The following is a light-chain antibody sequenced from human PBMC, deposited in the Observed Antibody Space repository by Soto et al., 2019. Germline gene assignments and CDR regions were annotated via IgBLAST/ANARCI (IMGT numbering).Light chain of an antibody. V-gene: IGKV1-5*01. CDR1: HNIRNL. CDR3: QQYHTYAT. Sequence: DIHLTQSPSTLAAAVGDSVTITCRASHNIRNLLAWYQQKPGKATKPLIYDASTLKTGVPSRFSGSGSGSEFNFTITGLQPDDFATYFCQQYHTYATFGQGTRLEI. J-gene: IGKJ5*01. CDR2: DAS.